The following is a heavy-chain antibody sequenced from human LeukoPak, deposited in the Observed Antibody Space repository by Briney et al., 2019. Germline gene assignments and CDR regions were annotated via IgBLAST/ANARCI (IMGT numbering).Heavy chain of an antibody. J-gene: IGHJ5*02. CDR1: GYTFTGYY. CDR2: INPNSGGI. CDR3: ARGAGYSSGWYSWFDP. V-gene: IGHV1-2*04. D-gene: IGHD6-19*01. Sequence: ASVKVSCKASGYTFTGYYMHWVRQAPGQGLEWMGWINPNSGGINYAQKFQGWVTMTRDTSISTAYMELSRLRSDDTAVYYCARGAGYSSGWYSWFDPWGQGTLVTVSS.